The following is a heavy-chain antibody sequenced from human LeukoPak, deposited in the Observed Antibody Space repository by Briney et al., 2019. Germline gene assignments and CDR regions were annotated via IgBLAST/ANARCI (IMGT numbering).Heavy chain of an antibody. D-gene: IGHD3-10*01. CDR1: GFTFSSYS. J-gene: IGHJ4*02. CDR2: ISSSSSII. Sequence: GGSLRLSCAASGFTFSSYSMNWVRQAPGKGLEWVSYISSSSSIIYYADSVKGRFTISRDSAKNSLYLQMNSLRAEDTAVYYCARRSGGDLDYWGQGTLVTVSS. CDR3: ARRSGGDLDY. V-gene: IGHV3-48*04.